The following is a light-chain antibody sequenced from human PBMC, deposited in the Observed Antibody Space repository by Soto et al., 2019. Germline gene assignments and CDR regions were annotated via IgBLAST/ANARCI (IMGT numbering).Light chain of an antibody. CDR2: EVS. CDR1: SRDVGGYNY. Sequence: QSVLTEPPSASGSPGQSVTISCTGTSRDVGGYNYVSWYQQHPGKAPKLMIYEVSKRPSGVPDRFSGSKSGNTASLTVSGLQAEDEADYYCSSYVGSNNFVFGTGTKLTVL. J-gene: IGLJ1*01. CDR3: SSYVGSNNFV. V-gene: IGLV2-8*01.